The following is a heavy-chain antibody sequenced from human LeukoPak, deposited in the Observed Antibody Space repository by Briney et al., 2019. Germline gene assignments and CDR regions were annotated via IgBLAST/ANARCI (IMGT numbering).Heavy chain of an antibody. CDR3: ARASGFGHIFYFDY. D-gene: IGHD3-10*01. CDR2: IYYSGST. CDR1: GGSISSYY. V-gene: IGHV4-59*01. J-gene: IGHJ4*02. Sequence: PSETLSLTCTVSGGSISSYYWSWIRQPPGKGLEWIGYIYYSGSTNYNPSLKSRVTISVDTSKNQFSLKLSPVTAADTAVYYCARASGFGHIFYFDYWGQGTLVTVSS.